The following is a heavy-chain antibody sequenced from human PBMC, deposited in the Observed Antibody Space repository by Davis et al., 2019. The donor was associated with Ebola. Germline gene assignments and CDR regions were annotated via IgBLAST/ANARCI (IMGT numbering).Heavy chain of an antibody. CDR3: ARDRAGSGLPFDP. CDR2: ISNSGLTI. CDR1: GFSFSDYF. Sequence: GESLKISCETSGFSFSDYFMSWIRQAPGKGPEWIASISNSGLTIEYAASLKGRFTISRVNAENTLYLQMNSLGAKDTAVYYCARDRAGSGLPFDPWGQGTLVTVSS. V-gene: IGHV3-11*01. J-gene: IGHJ5*02. D-gene: IGHD3-10*01.